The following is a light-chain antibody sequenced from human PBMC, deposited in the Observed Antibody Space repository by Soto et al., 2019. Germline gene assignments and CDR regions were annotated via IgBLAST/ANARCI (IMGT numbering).Light chain of an antibody. CDR3: QQRSNWPFT. Sequence: EIVLTQSPVTLSLSPGERATLSCRASQSVSRSLAWYQQKPGQAPRLLVYDASNRATGIPARFSGSGSGTDFTLTFSSLGPEDFAVYYCQQRSNWPFTFGQGTRLEIK. CDR1: QSVSRS. CDR2: DAS. V-gene: IGKV3-11*01. J-gene: IGKJ5*01.